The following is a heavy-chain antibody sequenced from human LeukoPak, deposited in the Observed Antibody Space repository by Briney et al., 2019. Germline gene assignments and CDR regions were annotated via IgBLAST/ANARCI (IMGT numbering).Heavy chain of an antibody. CDR3: AKDAAIWYYYDSSGSPNAFDI. J-gene: IGHJ3*02. CDR1: GFTFSSYA. Sequence: GGSLRLSCAASGFTFSSYAMSWVRQAPGKGLEWVSAISGGGGSTYYADSVKGRFTISRDNSKNTLYLQMNSLRAEDTAVYYCAKDAAIWYYYDSSGSPNAFDIWGQGTMVTVSS. V-gene: IGHV3-23*01. CDR2: ISGGGGST. D-gene: IGHD3-22*01.